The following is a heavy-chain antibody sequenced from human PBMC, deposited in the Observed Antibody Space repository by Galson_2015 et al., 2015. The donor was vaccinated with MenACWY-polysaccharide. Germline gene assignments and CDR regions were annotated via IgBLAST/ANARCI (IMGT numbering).Heavy chain of an antibody. D-gene: IGHD3-22*01. CDR2: IYSDGSDT. CDR1: GFTFSSYW. CDR3: ARDLYPTTYYSDGSPLSDY. J-gene: IGHJ4*02. V-gene: IGHV3-74*01. Sequence: SLRLSCAASGFTFSSYWMHWVRQAPGKGLVWVSRIYSDGSDTTYADSVKGRFTVSRDNAKNTLYLQMNSLRAEDTAVYYCARDLYPTTYYSDGSPLSDYWGQGTLVTVSS.